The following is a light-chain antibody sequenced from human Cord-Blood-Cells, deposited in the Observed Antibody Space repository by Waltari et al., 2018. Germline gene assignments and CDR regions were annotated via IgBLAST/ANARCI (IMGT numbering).Light chain of an antibody. CDR3: QQSYSTPLT. CDR1: QSISSY. J-gene: IGKJ4*01. V-gene: IGKV1-39*01. Sequence: DLRMHHSPSALSASVGDRVPITCRASQSISSYLNWYQQKPGKAPKLLIYAASSLQSGVPSRFSGSGSGTDFTLTISSLQPEDFATYYCQQSYSTPLTFGGGTKVEIK. CDR2: AAS.